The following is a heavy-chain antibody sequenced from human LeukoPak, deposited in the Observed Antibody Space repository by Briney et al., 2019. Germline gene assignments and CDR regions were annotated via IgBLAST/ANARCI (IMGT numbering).Heavy chain of an antibody. CDR3: TADGLRYFDWLVS. D-gene: IGHD3-9*01. Sequence: GGSLRLSCAASGCTFNNAWMSWVRQAPGKGLEWVGRIKSRADGGTADYAAPVKGRFTISRDDSRSTLYLQMNSLITEDTAVYYCTADGLRYFDWLVSWGQGTLVTVSS. CDR1: GCTFNNAW. J-gene: IGHJ5*01. V-gene: IGHV3-15*05. CDR2: IKSRADGGTA.